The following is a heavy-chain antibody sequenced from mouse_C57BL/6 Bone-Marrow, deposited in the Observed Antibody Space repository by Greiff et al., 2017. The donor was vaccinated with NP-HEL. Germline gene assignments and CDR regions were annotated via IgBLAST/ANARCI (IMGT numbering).Heavy chain of an antibody. CDR1: GYTFTSYW. J-gene: IGHJ2*01. V-gene: IGHV1-59*01. CDR2: IDPSDSYT. Sequence: QVQLQQPGAELVRPGTSVKLSCKASGYTFTSYWMHWVKQRPGQGLEWIGVIDPSDSYTNYNQKFKGKATLTVDTSSSTAYMQLSSLTSEDSAVYYCARPDKYLFDYWGQGTTLTVSS. CDR3: ARPDKYLFDY. D-gene: IGHD5-1-1*01.